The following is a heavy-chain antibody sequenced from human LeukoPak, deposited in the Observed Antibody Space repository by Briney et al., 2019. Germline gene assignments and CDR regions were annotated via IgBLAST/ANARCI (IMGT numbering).Heavy chain of an antibody. V-gene: IGHV4-31*03. J-gene: IGHJ5*02. D-gene: IGHD5-18*01. Sequence: KTSETLSLACTVSGGSISSGGYYWSWLRQHPGKGLEWIGYIYYSGSTYYNPSLKSRVTISVDTSKNQFSLKLSSVTAADTAVYYCARAGYSYGYSWFDPWGQGTLVTVSS. CDR1: GGSISSGGYY. CDR3: ARAGYSYGYSWFDP. CDR2: IYYSGST.